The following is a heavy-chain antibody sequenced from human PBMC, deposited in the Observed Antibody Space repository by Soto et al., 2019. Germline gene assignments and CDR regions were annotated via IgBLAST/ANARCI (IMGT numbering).Heavy chain of an antibody. CDR3: AKDGGVPGRPDSFDY. J-gene: IGHJ4*01. D-gene: IGHD2-8*02. CDR2: IDGST. CDR1: GFSLWSYS. Sequence: GGSLRLSCVASGFSLWSYSMGWVRQAPGKGLEWVSRIDGSTFYADSVKGRFTISRDTSKNTVYLQMNSLSAEDTAVYYCAKDGGVPGRPDSFDYWGQGTLVTGSS. V-gene: IGHV3-23*01.